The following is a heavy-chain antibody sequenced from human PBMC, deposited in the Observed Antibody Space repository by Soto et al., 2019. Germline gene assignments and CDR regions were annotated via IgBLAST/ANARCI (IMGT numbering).Heavy chain of an antibody. CDR2: FYYDGTT. D-gene: IGHD3-9*01. Sequence: QVQLQESGPGLVKPSQTLSLTCSLSGGSISSEGYYWTWIRQHPGRGLEWIGDFYYDGTTSYSPSLKSRLTISIDTSNNHFYLRLTSVTAADTAVYYCARSHDILTGSDSFDVWGRGTMVNVSS. V-gene: IGHV4-31*03. CDR1: GGSISSEGYY. CDR3: ARSHDILTGSDSFDV. J-gene: IGHJ3*01.